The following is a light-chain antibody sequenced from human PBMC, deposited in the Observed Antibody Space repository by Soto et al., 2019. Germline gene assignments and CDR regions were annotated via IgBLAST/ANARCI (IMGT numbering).Light chain of an antibody. CDR2: GAS. CDR3: QQYNNWPFT. J-gene: IGKJ3*01. V-gene: IGKV3-15*01. Sequence: EIVMTQSPATLSVSPGERATLSCRASQSVSSNLAWYQQKPGQAPRLLIYGASTRATGIPARFSGSGSGTELTRTISTLQSEDFAVYYCQQYNNWPFTFGLGTKVDIK. CDR1: QSVSSN.